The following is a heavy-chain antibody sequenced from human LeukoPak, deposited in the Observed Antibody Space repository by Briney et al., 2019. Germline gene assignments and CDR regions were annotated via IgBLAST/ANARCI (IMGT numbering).Heavy chain of an antibody. D-gene: IGHD1-7*01. CDR2: IIPILGIA. V-gene: IGHV1-69*04. CDR3: ATDQGPNWNYADF. J-gene: IGHJ6*02. Sequence: SVNVSCKASGGTFSSYAISWVRQAPGQGLEWMGRIIPILGIANYAQKFQGRVTITADKSTSTAYMELSSLRSEDTAVYYCATDQGPNWNYADFWGQGTTVTVSS. CDR1: GGTFSSYA.